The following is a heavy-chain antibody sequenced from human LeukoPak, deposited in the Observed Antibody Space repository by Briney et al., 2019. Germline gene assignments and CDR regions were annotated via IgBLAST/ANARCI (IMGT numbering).Heavy chain of an antibody. J-gene: IGHJ6*03. CDR2: IRYDGSNK. CDR3: AKDQGQQQAYYYYYYMDV. Sequence: GGSLRLSCAASGFTFSSYGMHWVRQAPGKGLEWVAFIRYDGSNKYYADSVKGRFTISRDNSKNTLYLQMNSLRAEDTAVYYCAKDQGQQQAYYYYYYMDVWGKGTTVTVSS. CDR1: GFTFSSYG. V-gene: IGHV3-30*02. D-gene: IGHD6-13*01.